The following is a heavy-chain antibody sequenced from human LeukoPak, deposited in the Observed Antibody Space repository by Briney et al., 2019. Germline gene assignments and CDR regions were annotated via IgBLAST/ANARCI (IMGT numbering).Heavy chain of an antibody. D-gene: IGHD3-10*01. V-gene: IGHV5-51*01. CDR1: GYSFTSYW. J-gene: IGHJ6*02. CDR3: ARSSVKGYYYYYGMDV. Sequence: GESLKISCKGSGYSFTSYWIGWVRQMPGKGLEWMEIIYPGDSDTRYSPSFQGQVTISADKSISTAYLQWSSLKASDTAMYYYARSSVKGYYYYYGMDVWGQGTTVTVSS. CDR2: IYPGDSDT.